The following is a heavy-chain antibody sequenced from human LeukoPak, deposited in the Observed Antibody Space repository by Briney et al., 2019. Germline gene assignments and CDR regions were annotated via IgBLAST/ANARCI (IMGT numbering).Heavy chain of an antibody. V-gene: IGHV4-38-2*02. CDR3: ARVAAGIGFFQH. J-gene: IGHJ1*01. Sequence: SETLSLTCIVSGYSISSGYYWGWIRQPPGKGLEWIGNIHHSGSTYYNPSLKSRVTISVDTSKNQLSLKVSSVTAADTAVYYCARVAAGIGFFQHWGQGTLVTVSS. D-gene: IGHD6-13*01. CDR2: IHHSGST. CDR1: GYSISSGYY.